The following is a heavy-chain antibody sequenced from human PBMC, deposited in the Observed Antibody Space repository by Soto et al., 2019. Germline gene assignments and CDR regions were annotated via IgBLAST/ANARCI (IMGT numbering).Heavy chain of an antibody. V-gene: IGHV4-31*03. CDR3: ASDANRYASGSYGMDV. CDR1: GASISSGGYY. D-gene: IGHD3-10*01. CDR2: IYYSGST. Sequence: QVQLQESGPGLVKPSQTLSLTCTVSGASISSGGYYWSWTRHHPGKGLEWIGYIYYSGSTYYNPSLKSRVTMSVDTSKNQFSLRLSSVTAADTAVYYCASDANRYASGSYGMDVWGQGTTVTVSS. J-gene: IGHJ6*02.